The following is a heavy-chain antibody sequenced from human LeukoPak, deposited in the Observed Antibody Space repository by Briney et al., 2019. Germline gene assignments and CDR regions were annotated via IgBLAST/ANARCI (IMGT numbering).Heavy chain of an antibody. V-gene: IGHV3-53*01. J-gene: IGHJ4*02. Sequence: GSLRLSCAVPGFTVSRNYMSWVRQAPGKGLEWVSVIYSGGSTDYADSVKGRFTISRDNSKNTLSLQMNSLRAEDTAVYYCAKDGYCSSTNCYPAPYWGQGTLVTVSS. D-gene: IGHD2-2*01. CDR2: IYSGGST. CDR1: GFTVSRNY. CDR3: AKDGYCSSTNCYPAPY.